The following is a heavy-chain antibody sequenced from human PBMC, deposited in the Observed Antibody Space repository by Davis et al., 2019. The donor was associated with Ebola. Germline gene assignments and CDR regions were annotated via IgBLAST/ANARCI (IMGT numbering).Heavy chain of an antibody. CDR2: IYYSGST. D-gene: IGHD5-12*01. V-gene: IGHV4-59*08. Sequence: PSETLSLTCTVSGGSISSYYWSWIRQPPGKGLEWIGYIYYSGSTNYNPSLKSRVTISVDTSKNQFSLKLSSVTAADTAVYYCARQPVPTTVDYWGQGTLVTVSS. J-gene: IGHJ4*02. CDR1: GGSISSYY. CDR3: ARQPVPTTVDY.